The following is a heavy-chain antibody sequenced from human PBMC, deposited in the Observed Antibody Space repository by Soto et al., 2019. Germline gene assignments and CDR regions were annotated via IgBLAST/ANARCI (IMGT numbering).Heavy chain of an antibody. CDR2: ISAYNGNT. V-gene: IGHV1-18*01. J-gene: IGHJ6*03. D-gene: IGHD2-2*01. CDR1: GYTFTSYG. Sequence: GGSVKVSCKASGYTFTSYGISWVRQAPGQGLEWMGWISAYNGNTNYAQKLQGRVTMTTDTSTSTAYMELRSLRSDDTAVYYCARDYCSSTSCYFDDPFYYYYMDVWGKGTTVTVSS. CDR3: ARDYCSSTSCYFDDPFYYYYMDV.